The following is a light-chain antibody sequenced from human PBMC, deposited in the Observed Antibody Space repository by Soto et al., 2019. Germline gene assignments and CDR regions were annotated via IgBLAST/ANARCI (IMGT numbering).Light chain of an antibody. CDR3: QHYNNWPPLMYT. CDR1: RSVSSN. Sequence: EIVMTQSPATLSVSPGERVTLSCRASRSVSSNLAWYQQRPGQAPRLLIYGASTRATDVPARFSGSGSGTEFTLTISRLQSEDFAVYYCQHYNNWPPLMYTFGQGTKV. CDR2: GAS. J-gene: IGKJ2*01. V-gene: IGKV3-15*01.